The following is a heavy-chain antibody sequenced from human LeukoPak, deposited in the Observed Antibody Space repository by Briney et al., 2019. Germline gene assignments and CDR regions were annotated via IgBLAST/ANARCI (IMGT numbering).Heavy chain of an antibody. CDR3: ARQKYIGRNNWFDA. J-gene: IGHJ5*02. Sequence: SETLSLTCSVSGGSISSSNYFWGWIRQPPGMGLEWIASIYYRGNTYYNPSLKSRVTIYIDTSKNHFSLKVTSVTAADTAIYYCARQKYIGRNNWFDAWGQGSLVTVSS. D-gene: IGHD5-18*01. CDR2: IYYRGNT. V-gene: IGHV4-39*01. CDR1: GGSISSSNYF.